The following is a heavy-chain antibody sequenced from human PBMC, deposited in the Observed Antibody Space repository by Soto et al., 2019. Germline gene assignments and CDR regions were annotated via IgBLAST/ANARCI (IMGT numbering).Heavy chain of an antibody. CDR1: GGSFSGYY. D-gene: IGHD3-3*01. CDR3: ASGPTYYDFWSGYYTGYYYGMDV. V-gene: IGHV4-34*01. J-gene: IGHJ6*02. CDR2: INHSGST. Sequence: PSETLSLTCAVYGGSFSGYYWSWIRQPPGKGLEWIGEINHSGSTNYNPSLKSRVTISVDTSKNQFSLKLSSVTAADTAVYYCASGPTYYDFWSGYYTGYYYGMDVWGQGTTVTVSS.